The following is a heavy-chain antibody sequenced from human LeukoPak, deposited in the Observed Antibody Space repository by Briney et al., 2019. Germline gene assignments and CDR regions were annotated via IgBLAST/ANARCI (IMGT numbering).Heavy chain of an antibody. CDR1: GFTFSSYA. Sequence: GGSLRLSCAASGFTFSSYAMSWVRQAPGKGLEWVSAISGSGGSTYYADSVKGRFTISRDNSKNTLYLQMNSLRAEDTAVYYCAKDRYYGSGSYWSVKRGGGGYFDYWGQGTLVTVSS. D-gene: IGHD3-10*01. V-gene: IGHV3-23*01. J-gene: IGHJ4*02. CDR2: ISGSGGST. CDR3: AKDRYYGSGSYWSVKRGGGGYFDY.